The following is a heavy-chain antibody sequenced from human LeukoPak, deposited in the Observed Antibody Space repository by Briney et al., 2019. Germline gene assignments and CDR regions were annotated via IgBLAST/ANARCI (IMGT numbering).Heavy chain of an antibody. D-gene: IGHD6-6*01. V-gene: IGHV4-34*01. CDR3: ARADGSIAARPFDY. Sequence: SETLSLTCAVYGGSFSGYYWSWIRQPPGKGLEWIGEINHSGSTSYNPSLKSRVTISVDTSKNQFSLKLSSVTAADTAVHYCARADGSIAARPFDYWGQGTLVTVSS. CDR1: GGSFSGYY. CDR2: INHSGST. J-gene: IGHJ4*02.